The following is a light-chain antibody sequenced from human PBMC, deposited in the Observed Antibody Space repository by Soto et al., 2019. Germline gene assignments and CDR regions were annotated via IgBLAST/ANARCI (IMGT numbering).Light chain of an antibody. CDR2: EVS. V-gene: IGLV2-14*01. CDR3: SSYASSGTLV. J-gene: IGLJ1*01. CDR1: SSDVGGYTY. Sequence: QSALTQPPSASGSPGQSITISCTGTSSDVGGYTYVSWYQQHPGKAPKLMIYEVSYRPSGVSDRFSGSKSVNTASLTVSGLQAEDEADYYCSSYASSGTLVFGTGTKLTVL.